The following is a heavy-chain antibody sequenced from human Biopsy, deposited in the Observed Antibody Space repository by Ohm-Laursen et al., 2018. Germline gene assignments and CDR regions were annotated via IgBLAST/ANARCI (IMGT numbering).Heavy chain of an antibody. J-gene: IGHJ6*02. V-gene: IGHV4-34*01. CDR3: ARGSGYFKLDV. CDR1: GESSSGYF. Sequence: GTLSLTCAVNGESSSGYFWNWIRQPPGKGLEWIGEINQSGSTKYNPSLKRRATLSADTSNSQFSLRLTSVTAADTAIYYCARGSGYFKLDVWGQGTTVTVSS. CDR2: INQSGST. D-gene: IGHD5-12*01.